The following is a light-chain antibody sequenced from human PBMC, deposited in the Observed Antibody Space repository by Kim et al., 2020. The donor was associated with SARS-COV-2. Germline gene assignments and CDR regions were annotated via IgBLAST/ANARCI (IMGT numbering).Light chain of an antibody. J-gene: IGKJ1*01. CDR1: QTITNN. Sequence: SVSPGERATLSCRASQTITNNLAWYQQKPGQGPRLLIYGASTRATGIPSRFTGSGSGTEFTLTISSLESEDFAIYYCQQYYSRWTFGRGTKVDIK. V-gene: IGKV3-15*01. CDR3: QQYYSRWT. CDR2: GAS.